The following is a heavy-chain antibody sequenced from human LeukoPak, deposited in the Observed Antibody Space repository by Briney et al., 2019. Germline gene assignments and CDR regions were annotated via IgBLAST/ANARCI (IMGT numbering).Heavy chain of an antibody. J-gene: IGHJ4*02. V-gene: IGHV3-23*01. CDR1: GFTFSSYA. D-gene: IGHD4-23*01. Sequence: GGSLRLSCEASGFTFSSYAMSWVRQAPGKGLAWVSVISSSTDSTYYADSVKGRFTISRDNSKNTLYLQMNNLRAEDTAVYYCAKPLEKYTYGGNFDYWGQGLLVTVSS. CDR2: ISSSTDST. CDR3: AKPLEKYTYGGNFDY.